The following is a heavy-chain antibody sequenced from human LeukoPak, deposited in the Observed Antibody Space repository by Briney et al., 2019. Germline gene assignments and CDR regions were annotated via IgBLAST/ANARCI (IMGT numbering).Heavy chain of an antibody. CDR3: AKDGTWIQLWFGD. J-gene: IGHJ5*02. CDR2: ISGSGGST. V-gene: IGHV3-23*01. CDR1: GFTFSSYA. D-gene: IGHD5-18*01. Sequence: QPGGSLRLSCAASGFTFSSYAMSWVRQVPGKGLAWVSGISGSGGSTFHADSVKGRLTISRDNSKNTLYLQMNSLRAEDTAVYYCAKDGTWIQLWFGDWGQGTLVTVSP.